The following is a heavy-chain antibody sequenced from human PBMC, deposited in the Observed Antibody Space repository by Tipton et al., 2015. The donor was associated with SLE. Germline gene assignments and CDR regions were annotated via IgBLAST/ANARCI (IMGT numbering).Heavy chain of an antibody. Sequence: SLRLSCAASGFRFSSFWMHWVRQGPGKGLVWVSRINSDGSRTIYADDVKGRFTISRDNAKKMLYLEMNSLRVEDTAMYYCARDLEMATVEGGNWGQGTLVNVFS. V-gene: IGHV3-74*01. D-gene: IGHD5-24*01. J-gene: IGHJ4*02. CDR1: GFRFSSFW. CDR2: INSDGSRT. CDR3: ARDLEMATVEGGN.